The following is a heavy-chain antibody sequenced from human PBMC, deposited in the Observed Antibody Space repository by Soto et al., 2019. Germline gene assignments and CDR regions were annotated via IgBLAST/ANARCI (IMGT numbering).Heavy chain of an antibody. V-gene: IGHV4-59*08. CDR3: ATYFSGEGGRGY. D-gene: IGHD2-15*01. CDR2: LDYSGSP. CDR1: GGSIRRAH. Sequence: SETVSLTCTVSGGSIRRAHWSWIRQPPGKGLEWIGYLDYSGSPNYNPSLKSRVTISMDTSKNQLSLILNSVTAADTAVYFCATYFSGEGGRGYWGQGTQVTVS. J-gene: IGHJ4*02.